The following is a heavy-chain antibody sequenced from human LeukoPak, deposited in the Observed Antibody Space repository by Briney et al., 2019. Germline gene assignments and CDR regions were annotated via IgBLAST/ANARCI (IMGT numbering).Heavy chain of an antibody. CDR2: ISGSGGST. D-gene: IGHD4-17*01. J-gene: IGHJ4*02. CDR1: GFTFSSYA. V-gene: IGHV3-23*01. CDR3: AKDLDYGDYSDY. Sequence: GGSLRLSCAASGFTFSSYAMSWVRHAPGKGLEWVSAISGSGGSTYYADSVKGRFTISRDNSKNTLYLQMNSLRAEDTAVYYCAKDLDYGDYSDYWGQGTLVTVSS.